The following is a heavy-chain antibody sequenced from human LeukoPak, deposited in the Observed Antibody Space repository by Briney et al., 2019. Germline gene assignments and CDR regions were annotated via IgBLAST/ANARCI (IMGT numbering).Heavy chain of an antibody. CDR2: ISAYNGNT. J-gene: IGHJ6*03. V-gene: IGHV1-18*01. Sequence: ASVKVSCKASGYTFTSYGISWVRQAPGQGLEWMGWISAYNGNTNYAQKLQGRVTMTRDMSTSTVYMELSSLRSEDTAAYFCATHSPEWRYSGYYNFYYMDVWGKGTTVTVSS. D-gene: IGHD5-12*01. CDR3: ATHSPEWRYSGYYNFYYMDV. CDR1: GYTFTSYG.